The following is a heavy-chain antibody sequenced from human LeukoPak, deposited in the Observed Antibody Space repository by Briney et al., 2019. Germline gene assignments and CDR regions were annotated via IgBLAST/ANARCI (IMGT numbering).Heavy chain of an antibody. CDR1: GGSISSYY. V-gene: IGHV4-59*08. CDR3: VSREYYYDSSGYNDY. J-gene: IGHJ4*02. Sequence: SETLSLTCTVSGGSISSYYWSWIRQPPGKGLEWIGYIHYSGSTNYNPSLKSRVTISVDTSKNQFSLKLSSVTAADTAVYYCVSREYYYDSSGYNDYWGQGTLVTVSS. CDR2: IHYSGST. D-gene: IGHD3-22*01.